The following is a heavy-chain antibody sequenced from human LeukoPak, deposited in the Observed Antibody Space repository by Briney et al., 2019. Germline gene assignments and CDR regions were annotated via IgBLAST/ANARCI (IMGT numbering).Heavy chain of an antibody. CDR2: INAGNGNT. CDR3: ARDRADYQLFVVAWFDP. CDR1: GYTFTTYA. J-gene: IGHJ5*02. V-gene: IGHV1-3*01. Sequence: GASVTVSCTASGYTFTTYAIHWVRQAPGQRLEWMGWINAGNGNTKYSQKLQGRVTLTRDTSASTAYMELSSLRSEDTAVYYCARDRADYQLFVVAWFDPWAREPWSPSP. D-gene: IGHD2-2*01.